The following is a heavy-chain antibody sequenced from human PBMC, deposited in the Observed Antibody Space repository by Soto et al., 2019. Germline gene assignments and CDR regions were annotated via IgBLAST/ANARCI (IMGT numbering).Heavy chain of an antibody. J-gene: IGHJ4*02. Sequence: EVQLVESGGGLVQPGRSLRLSCAASGFTFDDYAMHWVRQAPGKGLEWVSGISWNSGSIGYADSVKGRFTISRDNAKNSLYLQMNSLRAEDTALYYCAKAKRAIAAAGLFDYWGQGTLVTVSS. CDR1: GFTFDDYA. V-gene: IGHV3-9*01. CDR3: AKAKRAIAAAGLFDY. CDR2: ISWNSGSI. D-gene: IGHD6-13*01.